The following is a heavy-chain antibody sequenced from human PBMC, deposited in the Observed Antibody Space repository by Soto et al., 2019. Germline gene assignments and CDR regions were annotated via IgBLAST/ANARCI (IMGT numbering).Heavy chain of an antibody. J-gene: IGHJ3*02. CDR2: ISASGGST. Sequence: PGGSLRLSGSVSGFTFANFAMSWVRQAPGGGLEWVSGISASGGSTYYADPVEGRFTISRHNFRDTLSLHMSGLRVEDTAIYYCAKDTNCNYVGGFEMCVQGTLVTV. V-gene: IGHV3-23*01. CDR1: GFTFANFA. D-gene: IGHD4-4*01. CDR3: AKDTNCNYVGGFEM.